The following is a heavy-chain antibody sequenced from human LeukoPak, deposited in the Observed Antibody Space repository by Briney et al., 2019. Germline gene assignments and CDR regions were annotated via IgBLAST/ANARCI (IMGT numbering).Heavy chain of an antibody. CDR2: INPNSGGT. CDR3: ARTWQLLTPFDY. V-gene: IGHV1-2*02. D-gene: IGHD2-15*01. J-gene: IGHJ4*02. CDR1: GYTFTSYG. Sequence: ASVKVSCKASGYTFTSYGISWVRQAPGQGLEWMGWINPNSGGTNYAQKFQGRVTMTRDTSITTAYMELSRLRSDDTAVYYCARTWQLLTPFDYWGQGTLVTVSS.